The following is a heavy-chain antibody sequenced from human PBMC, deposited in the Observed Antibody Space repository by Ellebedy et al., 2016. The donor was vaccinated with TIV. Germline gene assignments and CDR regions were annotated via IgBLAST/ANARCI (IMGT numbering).Heavy chain of an antibody. Sequence: MPSEILSLTCTVPGGSGYHWAWVWTRQPPGKGLEWIGSINYGGATYCNPSPKSRLTLSVDTSKHQFSLRLTSVTAADTAVYYCARQGVASTQWTFQIWGQGTMVTVSS. CDR2: INYGGAT. V-gene: IGHV4-39*01. CDR3: ARQGVASTQWTFQI. CDR1: GGSGYHWA. D-gene: IGHD2-8*01. J-gene: IGHJ3*02.